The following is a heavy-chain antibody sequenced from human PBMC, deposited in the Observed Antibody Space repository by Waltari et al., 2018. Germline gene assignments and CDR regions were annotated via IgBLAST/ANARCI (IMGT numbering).Heavy chain of an antibody. Sequence: STNYNPSLKSRVTISVDTSKNQFSLKLSSVTAADTAVYYCAREGGRGVPFDYWGQGTLVTVSS. CDR2: ST. J-gene: IGHJ4*02. V-gene: IGHV4-59*01. D-gene: IGHD1-26*01. CDR3: AREGGRGVPFDY.